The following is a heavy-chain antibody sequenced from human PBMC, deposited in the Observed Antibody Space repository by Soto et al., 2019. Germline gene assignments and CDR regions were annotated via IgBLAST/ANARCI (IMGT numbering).Heavy chain of an antibody. Sequence: GSLRLSCAASGFTFSSYSMNWVRQALGKGLEWVSSISSSSSYIHYADSVKGRFTISRDNAKNSLYLQMNSLRAEDTAVYYCARDAGGLPDYWGQGTLVTVSS. D-gene: IGHD2-8*02. CDR1: GFTFSSYS. J-gene: IGHJ4*02. CDR3: ARDAGGLPDY. CDR2: ISSSSSYI. V-gene: IGHV3-21*01.